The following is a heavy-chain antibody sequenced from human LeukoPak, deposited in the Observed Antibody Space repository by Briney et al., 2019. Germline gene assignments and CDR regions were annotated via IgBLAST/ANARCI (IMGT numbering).Heavy chain of an antibody. J-gene: IGHJ4*02. V-gene: IGHV1-24*01. CDR3: ATRGITGTTSLSY. Sequence: ASVKVSCKVPGYTLTELSMHWVRQAPGKGLEWMGGFDPEDGETIYAQKFQGRVTMTEDTSTDTAYMELSSLRSEDTAVYYCATRGITGTTSLSYWGQGTLVTVSS. D-gene: IGHD1-7*01. CDR1: GYTLTELS. CDR2: FDPEDGET.